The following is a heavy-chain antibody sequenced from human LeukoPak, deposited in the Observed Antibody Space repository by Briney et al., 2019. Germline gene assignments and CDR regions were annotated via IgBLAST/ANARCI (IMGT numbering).Heavy chain of an antibody. V-gene: IGHV1-69*13. D-gene: IGHD4-17*01. Sequence: GASVKVSCKASGGTFSSYAISWVRQAPGQGLEWMGGIIPIFGTANYAQKFQGRVTIIADESTSTAYMELSSLRSEDTAVYYCARDPTVTSLGAGWGFDPWGQGTLVTVSS. CDR2: IIPIFGTA. CDR3: ARDPTVTSLGAGWGFDP. J-gene: IGHJ5*02. CDR1: GGTFSSYA.